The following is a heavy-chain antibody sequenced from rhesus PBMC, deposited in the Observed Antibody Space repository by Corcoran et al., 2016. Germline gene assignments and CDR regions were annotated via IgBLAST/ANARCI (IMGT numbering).Heavy chain of an antibody. CDR1: GFPFSNYW. V-gene: IGHV3S11*01. CDR2: IKNKADGGTA. Sequence: EVQLVESGGGLVQPGVSLRLSCAASGFPFSNYWMSWVSQDPGKGLEWVGFIKNKADGGTAAYAESVKGRFTISRDDSKNTLYLQMNSLKTEDTAVYYCTRDYGSSSFFDYWGQGVLVTVSS. J-gene: IGHJ4*01. D-gene: IGHD4-29*01. CDR3: TRDYGSSSFFDY.